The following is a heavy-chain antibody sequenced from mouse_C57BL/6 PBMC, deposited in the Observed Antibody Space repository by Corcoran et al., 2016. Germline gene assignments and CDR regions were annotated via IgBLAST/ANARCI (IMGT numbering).Heavy chain of an antibody. CDR3: ARQDYGSSYDFDY. Sequence: QVQLQQSGPELVKPGASVKISCKASGYTFTDYYINWVKQRPGQGLEWIGWIFPGSGSTYFNEKFKGKATLTVDKTSSKAYMLLSSRTSEDSAVYCCARQDYGSSYDFDYWGQGTTLTVSS. CDR1: GYTFTDYY. V-gene: IGHV1-75*01. CDR2: IFPGSGST. D-gene: IGHD1-1*01. J-gene: IGHJ2*01.